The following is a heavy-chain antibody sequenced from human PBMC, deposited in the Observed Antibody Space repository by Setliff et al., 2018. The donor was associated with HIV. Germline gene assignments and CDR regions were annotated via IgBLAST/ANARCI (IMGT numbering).Heavy chain of an antibody. CDR3: ATGGSVPGGNWFDP. CDR1: NGSFSNYY. CDR2: INHSGST. Sequence: PSETLSLTCAVYNGSFSNYYWTWIRQPPGKGLEWIGEINHSGSTNYNPSLKSRVTISLDKSKNQFSLKLSSVTAADTAVYYCATGGSVPGGNWFDPWGQGTLVTVSS. V-gene: IGHV4-34*01. D-gene: IGHD2-2*01. J-gene: IGHJ5*02.